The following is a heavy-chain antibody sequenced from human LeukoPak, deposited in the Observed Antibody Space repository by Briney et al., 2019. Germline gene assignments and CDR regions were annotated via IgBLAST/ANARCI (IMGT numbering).Heavy chain of an antibody. V-gene: IGHV1-69*13. CDR1: GYTFTGYY. CDR3: ARDQEGFDY. J-gene: IGHJ4*02. CDR2: INPIFGTA. Sequence: ASVKVSCKASGYTFTGYYMHWVRQAPGQGLEWMGRINPIFGTANYAQKFQGRVTITADESTSTAYMELSSLRSEDTAVYYCARDQEGFDYWGQGTLVIVSS.